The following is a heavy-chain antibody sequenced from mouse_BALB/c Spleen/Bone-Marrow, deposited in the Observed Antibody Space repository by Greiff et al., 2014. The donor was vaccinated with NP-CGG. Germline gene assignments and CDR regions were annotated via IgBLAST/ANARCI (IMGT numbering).Heavy chain of an antibody. V-gene: IGHV14-3*02. J-gene: IGHJ4*01. D-gene: IGHD4-1*01. CDR1: GFNIKDTY. CDR3: ARWEYYAMDY. Sequence: EVQLQQPGAELVKPGASVKLSCTASGFNIKDTYMHWVKQRPEQGLEWIGRIDPANGNTKYDPKLQGKATITADTSSNTAYLQLSSLTSEDTAVYYCARWEYYAMDYWGQGTSVTVSS. CDR2: IDPANGNT.